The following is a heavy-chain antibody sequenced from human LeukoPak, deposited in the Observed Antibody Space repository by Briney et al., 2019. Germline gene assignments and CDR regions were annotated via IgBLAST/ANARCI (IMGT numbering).Heavy chain of an antibody. Sequence: PSETLSLTCTASGGSISSYYWSWIRQPPGKGLEWIGYIYYSGSTNYNPSLKSRVTISVDTSKNQFSLKLSSVTAADTAVYYCARISGYSYGLDAFDIWGQGTMVTVSS. CDR3: ARISGYSYGLDAFDI. V-gene: IGHV4-59*01. CDR2: IYYSGST. D-gene: IGHD5-18*01. J-gene: IGHJ3*02. CDR1: GGSISSYY.